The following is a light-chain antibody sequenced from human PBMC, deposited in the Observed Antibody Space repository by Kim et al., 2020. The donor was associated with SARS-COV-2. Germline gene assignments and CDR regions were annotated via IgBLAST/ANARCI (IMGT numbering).Light chain of an antibody. Sequence: GQSVTISGSGGSSNIGSNPVGGDQQVPGTAPKLLIYNSYQRPSAVPDRFSGSKSGTSVSLAISGLQSEDEADYYCAAWDDSLHGLVFGGGTQLTVL. V-gene: IGLV1-44*01. J-gene: IGLJ2*01. CDR1: SSNIGSNP. CDR3: AAWDDSLHGLV. CDR2: NSY.